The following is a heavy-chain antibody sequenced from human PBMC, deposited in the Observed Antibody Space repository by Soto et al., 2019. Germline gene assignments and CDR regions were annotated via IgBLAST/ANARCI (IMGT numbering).Heavy chain of an antibody. CDR2: ISYDGSNK. CDR3: AKDSFHCSGGSCYSANNYYYGMDV. CDR1: GFTFSSYG. V-gene: IGHV3-30*18. D-gene: IGHD2-15*01. J-gene: IGHJ6*02. Sequence: PGGSLRLSCAASGFTFSSYGIHWVRQAPGKGLEWVALISYDGSNKYYAGSVKGRFTISRDNSKNTLYLQMNSLRAEDTAVYYCAKDSFHCSGGSCYSANNYYYGMDVWGQGTTVTVSS.